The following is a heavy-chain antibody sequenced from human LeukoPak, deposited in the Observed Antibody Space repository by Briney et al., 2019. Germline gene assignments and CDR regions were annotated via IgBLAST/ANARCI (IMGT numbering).Heavy chain of an antibody. V-gene: IGHV4-59*12. CDR2: IYSSGDS. CDR3: ARDGSANWGQFDY. Sequence: PSETLSLTCTVSGASISGYYWSWIRQPPGKGLEWIGYIYSSGDSNYNPSLKSRVTISVDRAKIQFSLKVSSVTAADTAVYYRARDGSANWGQFDYWGQGTLVTVSS. CDR1: GASISGYY. J-gene: IGHJ4*02. D-gene: IGHD7-27*01.